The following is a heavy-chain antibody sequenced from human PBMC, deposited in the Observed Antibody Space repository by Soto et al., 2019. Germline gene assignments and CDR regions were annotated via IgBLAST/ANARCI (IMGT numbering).Heavy chain of an antibody. Sequence: QVQLVQSRGEVKKPGASVKVSCKTSGYSFTTYGISWVRQAPGQGLEWMGWISGYNGNTNYAQKLKGRVTMTTDTSTSTAYMERRSLTSDDTAVYYCAREGPAPYYYYGMDVWGQGSTVTVSS. CDR3: AREGPAPYYYYGMDV. CDR1: GYSFTTYG. CDR2: ISGYNGNT. V-gene: IGHV1-18*01. J-gene: IGHJ6*02.